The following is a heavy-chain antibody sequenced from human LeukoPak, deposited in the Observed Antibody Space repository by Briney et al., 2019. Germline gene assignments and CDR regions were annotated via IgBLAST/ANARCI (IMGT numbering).Heavy chain of an antibody. V-gene: IGHV1-46*01. J-gene: IGHJ3*02. CDR1: GYTFTSYY. CDR2: INPSGGST. CDR3: AREWLRYFDRPYDAFDI. D-gene: IGHD3-9*01. Sequence: ASVKVSCKASGYTFTSYYMHWVRQAPGQGLEWMGIINPSGGSTSYAQKFQGRVTMTRDTSTSTVYMELSSLRSEDTAVYYCAREWLRYFDRPYDAFDIWGQGTMVTVSS.